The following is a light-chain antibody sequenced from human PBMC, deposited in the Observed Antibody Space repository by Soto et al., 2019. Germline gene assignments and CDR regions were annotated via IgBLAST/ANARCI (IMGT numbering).Light chain of an antibody. J-gene: IGKJ1*01. CDR2: GAS. CDR1: QSVSSSY. Sequence: EMVLTQSPGTLSLSPGERATLSCRASQSVSSSYLAWYQQKPGQAPRLLIYGASSRANGIPDRFSGSGSGTEFPLTISILVAEVVAVYYCHQYGGSPRTLGQGTKVEIK. CDR3: HQYGGSPRT. V-gene: IGKV3-20*01.